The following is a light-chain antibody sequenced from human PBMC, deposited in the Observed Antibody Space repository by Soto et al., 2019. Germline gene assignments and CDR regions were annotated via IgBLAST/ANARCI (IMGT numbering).Light chain of an antibody. CDR1: QSVLYSSNNKNY. J-gene: IGKJ2*01. CDR2: LAS. Sequence: DIVMTQSPDSLAVSLGERATINCKYSQSVLYSSNNKNYLAWYQQKPGQPPKLLIYLASTRESVVPDRFSGSGSGTYFTLTSSSLQAQDVSVYYCQQYYSTPVTFGQGTKLEIK. CDR3: QQYYSTPVT. V-gene: IGKV4-1*01.